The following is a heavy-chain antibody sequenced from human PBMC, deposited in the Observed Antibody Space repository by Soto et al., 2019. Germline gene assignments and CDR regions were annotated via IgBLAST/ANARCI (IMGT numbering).Heavy chain of an antibody. Sequence: PGGSLRLSCAASGFTFNNFAMHLVRQAPGKGLEWVAFISYDGTYKYYADSVRGRFTVYRDNSKSTLFLQMNSLKFEDTAVYVCANEVDVAFSSLQYGMDVWGQGTTVTVSS. CDR2: ISYDGTYK. D-gene: IGHD5-12*01. J-gene: IGHJ6*02. CDR3: ANEVDVAFSSLQYGMDV. V-gene: IGHV3-30*14. CDR1: GFTFNNFA.